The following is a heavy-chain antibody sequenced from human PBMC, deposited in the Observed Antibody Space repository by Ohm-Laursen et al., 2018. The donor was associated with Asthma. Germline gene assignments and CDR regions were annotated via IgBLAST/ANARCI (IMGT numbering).Heavy chain of an antibody. CDR2: ISTASTFI. V-gene: IGHV3-21*01. CDR1: GYSFSLYS. CDR3: AREWGGMDV. Sequence: SLRLSCAASGYSFSLYSIHWIRQAPGKGLQWVASISTASTFIYYADSVKGRLTISRDNAKNSLYLQMSNLRAEDTAVYYCAREWGGMDVWGPGTTVTVSS. D-gene: IGHD1-26*01. J-gene: IGHJ6*02.